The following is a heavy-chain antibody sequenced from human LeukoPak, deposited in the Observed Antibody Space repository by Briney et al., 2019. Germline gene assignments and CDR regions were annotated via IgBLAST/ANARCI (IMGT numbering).Heavy chain of an antibody. J-gene: IGHJ4*02. Sequence: GGSLRLSCAASGFTFSSYEMNWVRQAPGKGLEWVSYISSDGSTIYYADSVKARFTMSRENAKNSLYLQMDSLRAEDTAVYYCARDLFDYWGQGTLVTVSS. CDR2: ISSDGSTI. V-gene: IGHV3-48*03. CDR3: ARDLFDY. CDR1: GFTFSSYE.